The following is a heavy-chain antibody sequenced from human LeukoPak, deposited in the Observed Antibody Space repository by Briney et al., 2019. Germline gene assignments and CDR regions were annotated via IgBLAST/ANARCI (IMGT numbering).Heavy chain of an antibody. CDR2: ISGSGGST. Sequence: GGSLRLSCAASRFTFSSYAMSWVRQAPGKGLEWVSAISGSGGSTYYADSVKGRFTISRDNSKNTLYLQMNSLRAEDTGVYYCAKDLGSSGWYIVGATIDYWGQGTLVTVSS. D-gene: IGHD6-19*01. J-gene: IGHJ4*02. CDR1: RFTFSSYA. V-gene: IGHV3-23*01. CDR3: AKDLGSSGWYIVGATIDY.